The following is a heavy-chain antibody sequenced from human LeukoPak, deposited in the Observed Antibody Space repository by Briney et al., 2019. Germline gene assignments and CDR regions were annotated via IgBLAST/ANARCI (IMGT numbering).Heavy chain of an antibody. CDR2: INPNSGGT. V-gene: IGHV1-2*02. J-gene: IGHJ4*02. CDR1: GYTFTGYY. Sequence: GASVKVSCKASGYTFTGYYIHWVRQAPGQGLEWMGWINPNSGGTNYAQKFQGRVTMTRGTSISTAYMELSRLRSDDTAVYYCARDGTWYYYGSGSPPLFDYWGQGTLVTVSS. CDR3: ARDGTWYYYGSGSPPLFDY. D-gene: IGHD3-10*01.